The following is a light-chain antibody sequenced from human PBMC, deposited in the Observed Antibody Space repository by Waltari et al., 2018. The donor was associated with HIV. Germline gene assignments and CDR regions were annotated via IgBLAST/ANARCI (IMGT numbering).Light chain of an antibody. CDR2: DAD. Sequence: QSALTQPASVSGSPGQPLTISCRTSSAAILNHPSIYWFRHPPNAAPNLILLDADIRPSGSPFRFSGSKTDTTASLTISGLQFEDEGDYYCTSSMPGGALLFGGGTKVTVL. J-gene: IGLJ3*02. CDR3: TSSMPGGALL. V-gene: IGLV2-14*01. CDR1: SAAILNHPS.